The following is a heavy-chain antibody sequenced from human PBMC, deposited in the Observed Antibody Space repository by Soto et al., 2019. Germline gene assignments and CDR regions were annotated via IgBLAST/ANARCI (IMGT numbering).Heavy chain of an antibody. Sequence: AGGSLRLSCAASGFTFSSYAMSWVRQAPGKGLEWVSAISGSGGSTYYADSVKGRFTISRDTSKNTLYLKMNSLRAEDTAVYYCAKTQHPFGYYYDSSGYLYYFDYWGQGTLVTVSS. CDR3: AKTQHPFGYYYDSSGYLYYFDY. CDR2: ISGSGGST. V-gene: IGHV3-23*01. CDR1: GFTFSSYA. J-gene: IGHJ4*02. D-gene: IGHD3-22*01.